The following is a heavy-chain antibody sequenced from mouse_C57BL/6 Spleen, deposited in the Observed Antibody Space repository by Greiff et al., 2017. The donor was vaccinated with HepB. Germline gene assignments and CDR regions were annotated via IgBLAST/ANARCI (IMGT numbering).Heavy chain of an antibody. CDR3: ARGITTVAPWYFDV. CDR1: GYAFSSSW. CDR2: IYPGDGDT. J-gene: IGHJ1*03. Sequence: QVQLQQSGPELVKPGASVKISCKASGYAFSSSWMNWVKQRPGKGLEWIGRIYPGDGDTNYNGKFKGKATLTADKSSSTAYMQLSSLTSEDSAVYFCARGITTVAPWYFDVWGTGTTVTVSS. D-gene: IGHD1-1*01. V-gene: IGHV1-82*01.